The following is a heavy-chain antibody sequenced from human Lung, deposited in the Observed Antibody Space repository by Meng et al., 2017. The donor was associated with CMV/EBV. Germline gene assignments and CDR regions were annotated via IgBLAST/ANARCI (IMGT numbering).Heavy chain of an antibody. CDR3: SHRHRLRDFDY. CDR2: IYWDDDK. J-gene: IGHJ4*02. CDR1: GFSLCTSGVG. D-gene: IGHD4-17*01. V-gene: IGHV2-5*02. Sequence: QLTWKESGPTMGKPTQTLTLTGNFSGFSLCTSGVGVGWIRQPPGKALEWLALIYWDDDKRYSPALKDRLTITKDTSTNQVVLTLTNIDPVDTATYYCSHRHRLRDFDYWGQGTLVTVSS.